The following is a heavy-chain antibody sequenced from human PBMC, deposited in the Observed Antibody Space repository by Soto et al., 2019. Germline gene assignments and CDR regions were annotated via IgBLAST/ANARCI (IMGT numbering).Heavy chain of an antibody. CDR1: GFSLTTRGVG. Sequence: QITLKESGPTLVKPTQTLTLTCTFSGFSLTTRGVGVGWIRQPPGKALECLALIYWDDDKRYSPSLQSRLSIPKDTSKNQVVLTITNVDPVDTATYYCAHIPNYYQYDWFDPWGQGTLVSVSS. CDR2: IYWDDDK. V-gene: IGHV2-5*02. J-gene: IGHJ5*02. D-gene: IGHD3-16*01. CDR3: AHIPNYYQYDWFDP.